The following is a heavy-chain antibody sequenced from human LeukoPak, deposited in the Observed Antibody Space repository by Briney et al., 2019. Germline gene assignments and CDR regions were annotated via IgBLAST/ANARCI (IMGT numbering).Heavy chain of an antibody. J-gene: IGHJ6*03. CDR2: IIPIFSAT. V-gene: IGHV1-69*13. D-gene: IGHD6-13*01. CDR1: GGTFSTQA. Sequence: SVKVSCKASGGTFSTQAINWVRQAPGQGLEWMGGIIPIFSATNYAQRFQGRLTITADESTSTAYMEMSSLRSEDTALYYCASGIASHGTGNNYHFYHMDVWGKGTTVTISS. CDR3: ASGIASHGTGNNYHFYHMDV.